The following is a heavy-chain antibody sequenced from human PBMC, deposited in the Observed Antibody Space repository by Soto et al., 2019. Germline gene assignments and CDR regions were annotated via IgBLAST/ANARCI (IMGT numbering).Heavy chain of an antibody. D-gene: IGHD2-2*01. CDR2: VSGNNGAS. CDR3: VRDQKYFRVNGNWFDS. J-gene: IGHJ5*01. V-gene: IGHV1-18*04. Sequence: ASVKVPCKASGYTSADFGISWVRQAPGQGLEWMGWVSGNNGASNPAPKVQGRITMTLDTSTGVSYMALRSLRSDDTAIYYCVRDQKYFRVNGNWFDSWGQGTLVTVS. CDR1: GYTSADFG.